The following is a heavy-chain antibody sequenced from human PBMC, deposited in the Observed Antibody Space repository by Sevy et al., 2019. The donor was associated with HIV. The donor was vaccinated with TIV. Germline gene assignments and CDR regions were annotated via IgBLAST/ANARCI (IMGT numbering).Heavy chain of an antibody. V-gene: IGHV4-59*01. D-gene: IGHD3-10*01. Sequence: SETLSLTCTVSGGSISSYYWSWIRQPPGKGLEWIGDIYYSGSTNYNPSLKSRVTISVDTSKNQFSLKLSSVTAADTAVYYCARGVGYYGSGSYSNYYGMDVWGQGTTVTVSS. CDR3: ARGVGYYGSGSYSNYYGMDV. J-gene: IGHJ6*02. CDR1: GGSISSYY. CDR2: IYYSGST.